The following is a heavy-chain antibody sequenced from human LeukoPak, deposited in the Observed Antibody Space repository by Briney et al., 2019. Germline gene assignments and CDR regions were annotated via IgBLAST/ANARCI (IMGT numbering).Heavy chain of an antibody. CDR2: INPNSGGT. V-gene: IGHV1-2*02. CDR3: ARVLEQWLGPLGY. D-gene: IGHD6-19*01. J-gene: IGHJ4*02. Sequence: ASVKVSCKASGYTFTGYYMHWVRQAPGQGLEWMGWINPNSGGTNYAQKFQGGVTMTRDTSISTAYMELSRLRSDDTAVYYCARVLEQWLGPLGYWGQGTLVTVSS. CDR1: GYTFTGYY.